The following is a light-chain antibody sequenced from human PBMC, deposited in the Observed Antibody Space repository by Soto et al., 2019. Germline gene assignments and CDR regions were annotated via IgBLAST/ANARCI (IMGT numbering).Light chain of an antibody. CDR3: QQYNISAYT. Sequence: DIRMTQSPSTLSASVGDTVTISCRASQNIGNWMAWYKQTPGKAPKRLISRVSNLHTGVPSRFTGSGSGTEFTLTIRSLQPEDLAVDYCQQYNISAYTFGQRAKLEIK. CDR2: RVS. J-gene: IGKJ2*01. V-gene: IGKV1-5*01. CDR1: QNIGNW.